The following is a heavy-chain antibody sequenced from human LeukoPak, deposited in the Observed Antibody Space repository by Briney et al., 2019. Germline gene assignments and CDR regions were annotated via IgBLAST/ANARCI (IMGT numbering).Heavy chain of an antibody. CDR2: IYYNGST. Sequence: SETLSLTCTVSGGSFSNYYWTWIRQPPGKGLEWIGYIYYNGSTNSNPSLKSRVTISVDTSKNQFSLKLRSVTAADTAIYYCARRPIAIFPLDQWGQGALVTVSS. CDR1: GGSFSNYY. J-gene: IGHJ4*02. V-gene: IGHV4-59*01. CDR3: ARRPIAIFPLDQ. D-gene: IGHD3-3*01.